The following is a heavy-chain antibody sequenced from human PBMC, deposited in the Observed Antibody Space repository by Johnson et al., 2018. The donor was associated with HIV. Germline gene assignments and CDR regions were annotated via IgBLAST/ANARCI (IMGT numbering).Heavy chain of an antibody. CDR3: ARASQWERDFDALDI. V-gene: IGHV3-30*03. J-gene: IGHJ3*02. CDR1: RFTFSSYG. Sequence: QVQLVESGGGVVQPGRSLRLSCAASRFTFSSYGMHWVRQAPGKGLEWVAVISYDGGNKYYADFVKGRFTISRDNSKNTLYLQMNSLRAEDTAVYDCARASQWERDFDALDIWGQGTMFTVSS. D-gene: IGHD1-26*01. CDR2: ISYDGGNK.